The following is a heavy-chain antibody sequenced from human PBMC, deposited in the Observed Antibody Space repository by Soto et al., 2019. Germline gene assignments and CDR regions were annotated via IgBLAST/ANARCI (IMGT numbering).Heavy chain of an antibody. J-gene: IGHJ6*01. Sequence: QVQLVESGGGVVQPGRSLRLSCAASGFTFSSYAMHWVRQAPGKGLEWVAVISYDGSNKYYADSVKGRFTISRDNSKNTLYLQMNSLRAEDTAVYYCARDRGIAARYYDYYGMDVW. CDR3: ARDRGIAARYYDYYGMDV. V-gene: IGHV3-30-3*01. CDR2: ISYDGSNK. D-gene: IGHD6-13*01. CDR1: GFTFSSYA.